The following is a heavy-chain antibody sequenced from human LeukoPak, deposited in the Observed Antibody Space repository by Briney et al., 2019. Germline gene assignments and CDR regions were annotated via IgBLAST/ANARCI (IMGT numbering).Heavy chain of an antibody. V-gene: IGHV3-66*02. D-gene: IGHD1-26*01. CDR3: ARDSVGATNYFDY. J-gene: IGHJ4*02. Sequence: HPGGSLRLSCAASGFTVSSCYMSWVRQAPGKGLEWVSVLYSDGSTFYADSVKGRFTISRDNSKNTLYLQMNSLRAEDTAVYYCARDSVGATNYFDYWGQGTLVTVSS. CDR1: GFTVSSCY. CDR2: LYSDGST.